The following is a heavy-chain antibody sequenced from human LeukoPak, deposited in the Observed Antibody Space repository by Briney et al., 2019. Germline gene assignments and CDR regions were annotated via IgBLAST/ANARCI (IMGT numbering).Heavy chain of an antibody. V-gene: IGHV3-23*01. D-gene: IGHD6-19*01. J-gene: IGHJ4*02. Sequence: GGSLRLSCAASGFTFSTYGMSWVRQAPGKGLEWVSSISGSGGDTFYADSVRGRFTISRDNSKNTLYLQMNSLRAEDAALYPCAKLVAVAGTDDYWGQGTLVTVSS. CDR3: AKLVAVAGTDDY. CDR1: GFTFSTYG. CDR2: ISGSGGDT.